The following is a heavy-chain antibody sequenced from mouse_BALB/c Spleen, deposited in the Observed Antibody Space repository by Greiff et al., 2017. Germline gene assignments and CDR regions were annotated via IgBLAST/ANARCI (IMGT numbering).Heavy chain of an antibody. Sequence: VQLQQTGPELVKPGASVKISCKASGYSFTDYIMLWVKQSHGKSLEWIGNINPYYGSTSYNLKFKGKATLTVDKSSSTAYMQLNSLTSEDSAVYYCAFCYGSSYVFAYWGQGTLVTVSA. V-gene: IGHV1-39*01. CDR1: GYSFTDYI. J-gene: IGHJ3*01. CDR3: AFCYGSSYVFAY. D-gene: IGHD1-1*01. CDR2: INPYYGST.